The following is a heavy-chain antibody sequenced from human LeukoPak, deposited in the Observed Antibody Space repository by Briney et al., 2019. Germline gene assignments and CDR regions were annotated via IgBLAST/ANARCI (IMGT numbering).Heavy chain of an antibody. Sequence: GGSLRLSCAASGFTFTNYGMHWVRQAPGKGLEWVAIISHDGTIQHYGDSLKGRFTISRDNSKNTVSLQVNNLRPEDTAVYFSAKAPYIRGYYFDFWGQGIPVSVSS. J-gene: IGHJ4*02. D-gene: IGHD3-22*01. CDR3: AKAPYIRGYYFDF. CDR1: GFTFTNYG. V-gene: IGHV3-30*18. CDR2: ISHDGTIQ.